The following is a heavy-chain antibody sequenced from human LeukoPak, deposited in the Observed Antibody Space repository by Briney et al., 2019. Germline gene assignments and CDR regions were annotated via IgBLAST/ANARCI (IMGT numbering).Heavy chain of an antibody. CDR2: IYYSGST. CDR1: GGSISSSNYY. J-gene: IGHJ4*02. D-gene: IGHD1-14*01. V-gene: IGHV4-39*01. CDR3: AGLRYSTRAGSYYFDY. Sequence: SETLSLTCTVSGGSISSSNYYWGWIRQPPGKGLEWIGYIYYSGSTYYNPSLKSRVTISVDTSKNQFSLKLSSVAATDTAVYYCAGLRYSTRAGSYYFDYWGQGTLVTVPS.